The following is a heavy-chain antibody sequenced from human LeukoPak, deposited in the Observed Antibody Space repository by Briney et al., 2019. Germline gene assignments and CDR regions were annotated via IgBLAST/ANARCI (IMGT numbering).Heavy chain of an antibody. CDR1: GYAFTSYY. V-gene: IGHV1-2*02. CDR3: ARGPLINSRGRHTHFNC. J-gene: IGHJ4*02. Sequence: GSVLVSCQASGYAFTSYYIPWVRHAPGQGLECMGWINPNSGDTHFARNFQDTVTMTRDTSITTVYMSLTRLTSDHTAVSYVARGPLINSRGRHTHFNCWGQGSAVTV. D-gene: IGHD3-22*01. CDR2: INPNSGDT.